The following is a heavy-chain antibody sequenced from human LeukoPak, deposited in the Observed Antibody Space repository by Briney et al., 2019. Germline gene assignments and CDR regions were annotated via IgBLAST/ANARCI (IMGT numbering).Heavy chain of an antibody. D-gene: IGHD5-18*01. CDR3: ARAAGLTAMDPWRYYYYMDV. CDR1: GFTFSSYW. Sequence: GGSLRLSCADSGFTFSSYWMSWVRQAPGKGLEWVANIKQDGSEKYYVDSVKGRFTISRDNAKNSLYLQMNSLRAEDTAVYYCARAAGLTAMDPWRYYYYMDVWGKGTTVTVSS. CDR2: IKQDGSEK. J-gene: IGHJ6*03. V-gene: IGHV3-7*01.